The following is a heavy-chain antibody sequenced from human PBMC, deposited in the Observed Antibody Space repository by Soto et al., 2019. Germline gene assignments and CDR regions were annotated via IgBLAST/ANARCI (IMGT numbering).Heavy chain of an antibody. CDR1: GFTFNNFA. Sequence: GGSLRLSCAASGFTFNNFAMHWVRQAPGKGLEWVAFTSYDGTYKYYADSVRGRFTVYRDNSKSTLFLQMNSLKFEDTAVYVCANEVDVAFSSLQYGMDVWGQGTTVTVSS. D-gene: IGHD5-12*01. CDR3: ANEVDVAFSSLQYGMDV. V-gene: IGHV3-30*14. J-gene: IGHJ6*02. CDR2: TSYDGTYK.